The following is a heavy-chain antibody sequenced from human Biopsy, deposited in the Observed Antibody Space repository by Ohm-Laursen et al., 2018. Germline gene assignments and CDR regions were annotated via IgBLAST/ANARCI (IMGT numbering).Heavy chain of an antibody. CDR1: GDSVSSGSFY. V-gene: IGHV4-61*01. CDR2: IYDRGSTA. Sequence: GTLSLTCPVSGDSVSSGSFYWTWIRQPPGQGLEYIGYIYDRGSTANYNPSLESRVAMSVDMPKNQFSLKLSSVTAADTAIYYCARGMRSSGWPYFDSWGQGTLVTVSS. D-gene: IGHD6-19*01. CDR3: ARGMRSSGWPYFDS. J-gene: IGHJ4*02.